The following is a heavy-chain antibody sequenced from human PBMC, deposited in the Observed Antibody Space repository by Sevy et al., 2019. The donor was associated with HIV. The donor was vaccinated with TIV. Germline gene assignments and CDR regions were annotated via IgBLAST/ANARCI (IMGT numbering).Heavy chain of an antibody. CDR3: ARESPYIAAAGKYYYYNGMDV. J-gene: IGHJ6*02. CDR2: IYYSGST. CDR1: GGSVSSYF. D-gene: IGHD6-13*01. V-gene: IGHV4-59*02. Sequence: SETLSLTCTVSGGSVSSYFWSWIRQPPGKGLEWIGYIYYSGSTDYNPSLKSRVTISLDTSRNQFSLRLSSVTAADTAVYYCARESPYIAAAGKYYYYNGMDVWGQGTTVTVSS.